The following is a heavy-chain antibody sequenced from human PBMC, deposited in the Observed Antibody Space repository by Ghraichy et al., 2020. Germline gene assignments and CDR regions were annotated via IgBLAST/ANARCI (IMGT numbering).Heavy chain of an antibody. V-gene: IGHV3-15*05. D-gene: IGHD1-1*01. Sequence: LSLTCVVSGFPFTNAWINWVRLAPGKGLEWVGRIKSKNDGGTTDLPAPLKGRFTISRDDSKNTVYLQMNSPQTEDTAVYYCTTDMAWTGGDYWGRGTLVTVSS. J-gene: IGHJ4*02. CDR1: GFPFTNAW. CDR3: TTDMAWTGGDY. CDR2: IKSKNDGGTT.